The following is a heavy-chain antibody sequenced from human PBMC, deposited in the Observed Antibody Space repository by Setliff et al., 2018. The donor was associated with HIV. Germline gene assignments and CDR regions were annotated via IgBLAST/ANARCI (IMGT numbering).Heavy chain of an antibody. Sequence: SETLSLTCTVSGGSISSHYWSWIRQLPGKGLEWIGSIHYSGSSNYNPSLKSRVTISVDTSKKQFSLKLSSVTAADTAVYHCARVADSSGYYHLDYWGQGTLVTVS. J-gene: IGHJ4*02. CDR1: GGSISSHY. CDR3: ARVADSSGYYHLDY. D-gene: IGHD3-22*01. V-gene: IGHV4-59*11. CDR2: IHYSGSS.